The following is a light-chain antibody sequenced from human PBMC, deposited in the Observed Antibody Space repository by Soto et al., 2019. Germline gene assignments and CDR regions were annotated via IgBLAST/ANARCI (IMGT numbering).Light chain of an antibody. J-gene: IGKJ5*01. V-gene: IGKV4-1*01. CDR3: QQYYTSPLS. Sequence: DIVMTQSPDSLAVSLGERATISCKSSQSVFFSSNNKNYLAWYQQKEGQPPELLIYWASLRESGVPDRLSGRGSGTDCTLTISSLKNEDAELYYCQQYYTSPLSFGQGARLELK. CDR2: WAS. CDR1: QSVFFSSNNKNY.